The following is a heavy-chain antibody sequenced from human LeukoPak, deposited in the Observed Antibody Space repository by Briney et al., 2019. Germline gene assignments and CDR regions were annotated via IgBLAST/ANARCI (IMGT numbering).Heavy chain of an antibody. J-gene: IGHJ6*02. V-gene: IGHV1-8*01. Sequence: GASVKVSCKASGYTFTSYDINWVRQATGQGLEWMGWMNPNSGNTGYAQKFQGRVTMTRNTSISTAYMELSSLRSEDTAVYCCARGQVAPWGVVPAATYYYYYGMDVWGQGTTVTVSS. CDR2: MNPNSGNT. CDR1: GYTFTSYD. D-gene: IGHD2-2*01. CDR3: ARGQVAPWGVVPAATYYYYYGMDV.